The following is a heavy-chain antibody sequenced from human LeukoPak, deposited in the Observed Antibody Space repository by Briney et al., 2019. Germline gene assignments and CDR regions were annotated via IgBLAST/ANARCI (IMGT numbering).Heavy chain of an antibody. V-gene: IGHV4-59*08. CDR1: GGSISSYY. J-gene: IGHJ4*02. CDR3: ARQPIGDFDWLLPNSHLAAGPFDY. CDR2: IYYSGST. Sequence: PSETLSLTCTVSGGSISSYYWSWIRQPPGKGLEWIGYIYYSGSTNYNPSLKSRVTISVDTSKNQFSLKLSSVTAADTAVYYCARQPIGDFDWLLPNSHLAAGPFDYWGQGTLVTVSS. D-gene: IGHD3-9*01.